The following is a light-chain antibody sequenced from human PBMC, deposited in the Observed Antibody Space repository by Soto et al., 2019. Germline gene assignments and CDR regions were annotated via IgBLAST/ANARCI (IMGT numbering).Light chain of an antibody. J-gene: IGKJ1*01. CDR3: HQYGRLPRT. CDR2: ATS. CDR1: QSVDSSF. Sequence: EIVLTQSPGTLSLSPGERATLSCRASQSVDSSFLAWYQHKPGQSPRLLLYATSSRGAGIPDRFSASGPGTDFTLTISRLEPEDSALYYCHQYGRLPRTFGQGTQVEVK. V-gene: IGKV3-20*01.